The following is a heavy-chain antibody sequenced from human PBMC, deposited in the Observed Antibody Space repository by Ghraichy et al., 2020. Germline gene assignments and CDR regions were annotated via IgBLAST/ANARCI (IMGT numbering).Heavy chain of an antibody. J-gene: IGHJ4*02. CDR3: AREALHFDY. CDR1: GGSISTFY. V-gene: IGHV4-59*01. CDR2: VYYTGST. Sequence: SQTLSLTCAVSGGSISTFYWSWIRQPPGKGLEWIGNVYYTGSTIYNPSLKSRLTILVDTSKTQFSLKLSSVTAADTAVYYCAREALHFDYWGQGIPVTVSS.